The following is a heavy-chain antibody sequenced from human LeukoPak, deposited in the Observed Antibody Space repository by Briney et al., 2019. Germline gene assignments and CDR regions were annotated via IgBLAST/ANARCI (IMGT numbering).Heavy chain of an antibody. CDR2: ISSSSSYI. D-gene: IGHD6-13*01. CDR1: GFTFSSYS. V-gene: IGHV3-21*01. J-gene: IGHJ4*02. Sequence: GGSLRLSCAASGFTFSSYSMNWVRQAPGKGLEWVSSISSSSSYIYYADSVKGRFTISRDNAKNSLYLQMNSLRAEDTAVYYCARGLIIAAAGTGYDYWGQGTLFSISS. CDR3: ARGLIIAAAGTGYDY.